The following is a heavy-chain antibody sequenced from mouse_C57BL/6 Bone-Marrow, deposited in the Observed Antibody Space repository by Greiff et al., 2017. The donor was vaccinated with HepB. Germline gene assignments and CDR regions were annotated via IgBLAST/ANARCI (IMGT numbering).Heavy chain of an antibody. CDR1: GYTFTSYW. V-gene: IGHV1-50*01. CDR3: ARTMIRAWFAY. J-gene: IGHJ3*01. Sequence: QVQLQQPGAELVKPGASVKLSCKASGYTFTSYWMQWVKQRPGQGLEWIGEIDPSDSYTNYNQKFKVKATLTVDTSSSTAYMQLSSLTSEDSAVYYCARTMIRAWFAYWGQGTLVTVSA. CDR2: IDPSDSYT. D-gene: IGHD2-4*01.